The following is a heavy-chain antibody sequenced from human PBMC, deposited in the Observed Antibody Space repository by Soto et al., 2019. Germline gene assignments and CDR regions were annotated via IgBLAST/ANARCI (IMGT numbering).Heavy chain of an antibody. CDR2: IKSKTDGGTT. CDR3: TTEDIVVVPAAILWFDP. J-gene: IGHJ5*02. V-gene: IGHV3-15*01. CDR1: GFTFSNAW. D-gene: IGHD2-2*02. Sequence: GVSLRLSCAASGFTFSNAWMRWVRQATGKGLEWVRRIKSKTDGGTTDYAAPVKGRFTISRDESKNTLYLQMNSLKTEDTAVYYCTTEDIVVVPAAILWFDPWGQGTLVTVSS.